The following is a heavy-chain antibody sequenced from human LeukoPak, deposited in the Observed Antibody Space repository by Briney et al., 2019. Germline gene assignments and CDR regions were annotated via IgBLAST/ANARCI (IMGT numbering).Heavy chain of an antibody. V-gene: IGHV3-7*01. J-gene: IGHJ3*02. D-gene: IGHD1-26*01. Sequence: PGGSLRLSCAASGFTFSSYWMHWVRQAPGKGLEWVANIKQDGSEKYYVDSVKGRFTISRDNAKNSLYLQMNSLRAEDTAVYYCARVLPIVGAINPPDAFDIWGQGTMVTVSS. CDR1: GFTFSSYW. CDR2: IKQDGSEK. CDR3: ARVLPIVGAINPPDAFDI.